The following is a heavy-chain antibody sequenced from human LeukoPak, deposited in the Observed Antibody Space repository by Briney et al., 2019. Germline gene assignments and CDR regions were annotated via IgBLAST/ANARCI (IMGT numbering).Heavy chain of an antibody. J-gene: IGHJ4*02. D-gene: IGHD6-13*01. CDR2: INQGGSEK. Sequence: GGSLRLSCAASGFTFSSYWMSWVRQAPGKGLEWVANINQGGSEKYYVDSVKGRFTISRDNAKNSLYLQMNSLRAEDTAVYFCARGASSWYSTSPNFDYWGQGTLVTVSS. V-gene: IGHV3-7*01. CDR1: GFTFSSYW. CDR3: ARGASSWYSTSPNFDY.